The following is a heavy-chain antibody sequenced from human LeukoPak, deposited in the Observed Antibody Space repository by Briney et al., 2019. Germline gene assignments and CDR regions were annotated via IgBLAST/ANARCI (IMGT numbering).Heavy chain of an antibody. J-gene: IGHJ4*02. Sequence: PGASVKVSCKASGGTFSSYAISWVRQAPGQGLEWMGGIIPIFGTANYAQKFQGRVTITTDESTSTAYMELSSLRSEDTAVYYCASPGGSSGPFLYFDYWGQGTLVTVSS. D-gene: IGHD6-6*01. CDR3: ASPGGSSGPFLYFDY. V-gene: IGHV1-69*05. CDR2: IIPIFGTA. CDR1: GGTFSSYA.